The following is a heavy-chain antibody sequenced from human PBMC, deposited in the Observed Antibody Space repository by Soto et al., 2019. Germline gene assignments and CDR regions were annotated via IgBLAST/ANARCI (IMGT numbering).Heavy chain of an antibody. CDR2: VNPNSGGT. Sequence: ASVKVSCKASGYTFTGYYIHWVRQAPGQGLEWMGWVNPNSGGTNYAQKFQGWVTMTRDTSISTAYMELSRLRSDDTAVYYCVTSRVSVAVAGETEYYFDYWGQGTLVTVSS. V-gene: IGHV1-2*04. CDR1: GYTFTGYY. J-gene: IGHJ4*02. CDR3: VTSRVSVAVAGETEYYFDY. D-gene: IGHD6-19*01.